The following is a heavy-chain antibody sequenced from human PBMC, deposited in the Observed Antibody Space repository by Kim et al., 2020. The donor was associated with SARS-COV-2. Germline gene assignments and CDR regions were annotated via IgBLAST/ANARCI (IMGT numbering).Heavy chain of an antibody. D-gene: IGHD3-3*01. CDR3: ARAHVGRITIFGVVRHFDY. J-gene: IGHJ4*02. CDR1: GGSISSYY. V-gene: IGHV4-59*01. CDR2: IYYSGST. Sequence: SETLSLTCTVSGGSISSYYWSWIRQPPGNGLEWIGYIYYSGSTNYNPSLKSRVTISVDTSKNQFSLKLSSVTAADTAVYYCARAHVGRITIFGVVRHFDYWGQGTLVTVSS.